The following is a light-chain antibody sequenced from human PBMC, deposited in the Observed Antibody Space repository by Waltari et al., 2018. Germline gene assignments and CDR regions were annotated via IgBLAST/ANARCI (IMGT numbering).Light chain of an antibody. J-gene: IGLJ3*02. CDR2: RDE. Sequence: QSVLTQPPSASGTPGQRVTISCSGGSSNIGSNTVTWYQDPPGTAPKLLIYRDEQRPPGGPDLFAWSRSGTSGYLAISGLQSEDEADYYGALWDDSLNAWIFGGGTRLTVL. CDR3: ALWDDSLNAWI. CDR1: SSNIGSNT. V-gene: IGLV1-44*01.